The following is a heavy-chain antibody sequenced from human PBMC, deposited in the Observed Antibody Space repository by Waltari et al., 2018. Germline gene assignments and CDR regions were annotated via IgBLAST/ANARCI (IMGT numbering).Heavy chain of an antibody. CDR3: ATYVGVSIGTAAFDV. CDR1: GGSIIRNRHY. J-gene: IGHJ3*01. V-gene: IGHV4-39*01. Sequence: QLHLQEAGPGLVKPSETLSPTCSVSGGSIIRNRHYWAWIRQPPGKGLEWTATISYTGTTYYNPSLRSRVTISVDMAKNQFSLKLTSVTPADTAVYYCATYVGVSIGTAAFDVWGQGTMVTVSS. D-gene: IGHD3-16*01. CDR2: ISYTGTT.